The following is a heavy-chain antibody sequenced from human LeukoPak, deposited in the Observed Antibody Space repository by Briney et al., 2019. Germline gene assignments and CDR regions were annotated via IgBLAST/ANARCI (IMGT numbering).Heavy chain of an antibody. Sequence: AGGSLRLSCAASGFTFSSYGMHWVRQAPGKELEWVAVISYDGSNKYYADSVKGRFTISRDNSKNTLYLQMNSLRAEDTAVYYCAKDISYTVVVADTDDAFDIWGQGTMVTVSS. CDR3: AKDISYTVVVADTDDAFDI. CDR2: ISYDGSNK. D-gene: IGHD2-15*01. V-gene: IGHV3-30*18. J-gene: IGHJ3*02. CDR1: GFTFSSYG.